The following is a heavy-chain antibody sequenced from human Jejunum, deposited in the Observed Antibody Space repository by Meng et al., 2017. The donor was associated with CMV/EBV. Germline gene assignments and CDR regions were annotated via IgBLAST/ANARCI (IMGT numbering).Heavy chain of an antibody. CDR3: ARELVPAVPFDF. CDR2: INHSGGT. D-gene: IGHD2-2*01. CDR1: GESFGDNF. Sequence: AVYGESFGDNFWSWIRQPPGKGLEWIGEINHSGGTNCNPSLKSRVTISVDTSKTQFSLKLTSATAADTAVYYCARELVPAVPFDFWGQGTLVTVSS. J-gene: IGHJ4*02. V-gene: IGHV4-34*01.